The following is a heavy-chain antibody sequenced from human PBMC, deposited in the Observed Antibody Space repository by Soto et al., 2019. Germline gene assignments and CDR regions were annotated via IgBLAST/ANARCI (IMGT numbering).Heavy chain of an antibody. CDR1: GGSISSGGYY. V-gene: IGHV4-31*03. D-gene: IGHD3-22*01. Sequence: SETLSLTCTVSGGSISSGGYYWSWIRQHPGKGLEWIGYIYYSGSTYYNPSLKSRVTISVDTSKNQFSLKLSSVTAADTAVYYCARAYSSGNKEAFDIWGQGTMVTVSS. CDR3: ARAYSSGNKEAFDI. CDR2: IYYSGST. J-gene: IGHJ3*02.